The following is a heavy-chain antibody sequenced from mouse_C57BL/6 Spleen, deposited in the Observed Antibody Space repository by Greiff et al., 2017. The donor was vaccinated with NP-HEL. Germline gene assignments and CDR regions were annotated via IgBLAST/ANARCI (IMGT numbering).Heavy chain of an antibody. D-gene: IGHD4-1*02. J-gene: IGHJ1*03. V-gene: IGHV1-82*01. CDR2: IYPGDGDT. CDR1: GYAFSSSW. Sequence: VQLQQSGPELVKPGASVKISCKASGYAFSSSWMNWVKQRPGKGLEWIGRIYPGDGDTNYNGKFKGKATLTADKSSSTAYMQLSSLTSEDSAVYFCARSTGTSRYFEVWGTGTTVTVSS. CDR3: ARSTGTSRYFEV.